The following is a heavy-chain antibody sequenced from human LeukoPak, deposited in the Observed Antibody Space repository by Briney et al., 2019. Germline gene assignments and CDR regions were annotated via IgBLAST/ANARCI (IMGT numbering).Heavy chain of an antibody. D-gene: IGHD2-2*02. V-gene: IGHV3-23*01. Sequence: GGSLRLSCAASGFTFSSYAMSWVRQAPGKGLEWVSAISGSGGSTYYADSVKGRFTISRDNSKNTLYLQMNSLRAEDTAAYYCAKDQVPYCSSTSCYTSYFDYWGQGTLVTVSS. CDR1: GFTFSSYA. J-gene: IGHJ4*02. CDR3: AKDQVPYCSSTSCYTSYFDY. CDR2: ISGSGGST.